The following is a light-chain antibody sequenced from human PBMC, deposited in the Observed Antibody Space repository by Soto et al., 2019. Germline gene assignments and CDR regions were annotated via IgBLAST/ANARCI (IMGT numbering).Light chain of an antibody. J-gene: IGKJ2*01. CDR3: QREGLSRPLYT. CDR1: QSVSSSY. CDR2: GAS. Sequence: EIELTQSPGTLSLSPGERATLSCRASQSVSSSYLACYQQKPGQPPRLLIYGASSRATGIPDTFTVSGSGSDFKLTISSLEPEDFAWDSCQREGLSRPLYTFGQGNKVEIK. V-gene: IGKV3-20*01.